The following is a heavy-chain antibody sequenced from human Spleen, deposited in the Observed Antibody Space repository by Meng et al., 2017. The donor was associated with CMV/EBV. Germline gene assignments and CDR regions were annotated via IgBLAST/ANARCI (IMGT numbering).Heavy chain of an antibody. CDR3: ARDGDRHNWNFNY. CDR2: ISYDGSNK. D-gene: IGHD1-20*01. Sequence: GESLKISCAASGFTFSSYAMHWVRQAPGKGLEWVAVISYDGSNKYYADSVKGRFTISRDNSKNTLYLQMNSLRAEDTAVYYCARDGDRHNWNFNYWGQGTLVTVSS. J-gene: IGHJ4*02. CDR1: GFTFSSYA. V-gene: IGHV3-30*04.